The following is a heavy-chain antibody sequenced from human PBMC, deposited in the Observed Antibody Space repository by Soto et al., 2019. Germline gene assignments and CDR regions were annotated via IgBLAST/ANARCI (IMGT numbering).Heavy chain of an antibody. V-gene: IGHV1-69*01. CDR1: GGTFSSYR. CDR3: VRDSGAKLSSS. J-gene: IGHJ4*02. D-gene: IGHD6-13*01. CDR2: IVPIYRTA. Sequence: QVQLVQSGAEVKKPGSSVKVSCKASGGTFSSYRINWVRQAPGQGLEWVGGIVPIYRTADYAQKFHGRVTITADESARTSYMELRSLNSQDTAVYYCVRDSGAKLSSSWGQGTLVTVSS.